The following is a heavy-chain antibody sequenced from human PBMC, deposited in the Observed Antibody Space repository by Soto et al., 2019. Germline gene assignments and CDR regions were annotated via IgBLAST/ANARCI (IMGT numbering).Heavy chain of an antibody. J-gene: IGHJ4*02. D-gene: IGHD6-19*01. CDR1: GFTFSNAW. V-gene: IGHV3-15*01. CDR3: TTGQVAGTRDY. CDR2: IKSKTDGGTT. Sequence: EVQLVESGGGLVKPGGSLRLSCTASGFTFSNAWMSWVRQPPGKGREWVGRIKSKTDGGTTDYVAPVKGRFIISRDDSKNMVYLQMNSLKTEDTAMYYCTTGQVAGTRDYWGQGTLVTVSA.